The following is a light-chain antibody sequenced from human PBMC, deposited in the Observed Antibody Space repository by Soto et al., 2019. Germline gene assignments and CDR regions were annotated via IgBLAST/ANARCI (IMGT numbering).Light chain of an antibody. CDR2: NDN. V-gene: IGLV1-44*01. CDR3: AAWDDSLNARGV. Sequence: QSVLTQPPSASGTPGQRVTISCSGSRSNIGSNAVSWYQQLPGTAPKLLIYNDNQRPSGVPDRFSASKSVTSASLAISGLQSEDEADYYCAAWDDSLNARGVFGGGTKLTVL. CDR1: RSNIGSNA. J-gene: IGLJ3*02.